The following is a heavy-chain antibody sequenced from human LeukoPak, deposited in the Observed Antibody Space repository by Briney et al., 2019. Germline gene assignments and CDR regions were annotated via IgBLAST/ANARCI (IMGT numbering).Heavy chain of an antibody. Sequence: PGGSLRLSCAASGFTFSSYEMNWVRQAPGKGLEWVSHISSSGDAIYYADSVEGGFTSPRDDAKNSLYLQMNRLRAEDTAVYYCARGVLYSNGWYMRGYFDYWGQGTLVTVSS. CDR1: GFTFSSYE. J-gene: IGHJ4*02. D-gene: IGHD6-19*01. CDR3: ARGVLYSNGWYMRGYFDY. CDR2: ISSSGDAI. V-gene: IGHV3-48*03.